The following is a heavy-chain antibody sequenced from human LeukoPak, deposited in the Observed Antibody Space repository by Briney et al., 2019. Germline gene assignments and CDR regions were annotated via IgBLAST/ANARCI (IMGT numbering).Heavy chain of an antibody. D-gene: IGHD3-10*02. Sequence: GGSLRLSCAASGFTFNSYAFNWVRQAPGKGLEWVSYISSSSNVIYYTDSVKGRFTISRDNAKNSLYLQMNSLRAEDTAVYYCAELGITMIGGVWGKGTTVTISS. J-gene: IGHJ6*04. CDR3: AELGITMIGGV. CDR2: ISSSSNVI. CDR1: GFTFNSYA. V-gene: IGHV3-48*03.